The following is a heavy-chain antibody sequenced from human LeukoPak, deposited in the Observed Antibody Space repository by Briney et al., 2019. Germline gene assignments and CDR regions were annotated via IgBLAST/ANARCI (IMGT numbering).Heavy chain of an antibody. CDR1: GFTFSSYW. CDR2: IKQDGSEK. V-gene: IGHV3-7*01. D-gene: IGHD3-9*01. J-gene: IGHJ3*02. Sequence: GGSLRLSCAASGFTFSSYWMSWVRQAPGKGLEWVANIKQDGSEKYYVDSVKGRFTISRDNAKHSLYLQMNSLRAEDTAVYYCASQYAYYDILTGPGAFDIWGQGTMVTVSS. CDR3: ASQYAYYDILTGPGAFDI.